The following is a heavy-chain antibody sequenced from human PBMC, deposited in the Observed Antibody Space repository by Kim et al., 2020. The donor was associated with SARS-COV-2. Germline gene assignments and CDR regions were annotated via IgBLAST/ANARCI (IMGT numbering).Heavy chain of an antibody. Sequence: NKYNEDSVRGLFTISRDNSKNKLYLQLNSLRAEDTAVYYCAKDGHGTIDVWGQGTMVTVTS. J-gene: IGHJ3*01. CDR2: NK. V-gene: IGHV3-33*06. CDR3: AKDGHGTIDV.